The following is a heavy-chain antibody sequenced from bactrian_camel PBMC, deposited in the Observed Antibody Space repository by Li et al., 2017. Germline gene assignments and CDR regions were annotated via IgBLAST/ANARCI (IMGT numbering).Heavy chain of an antibody. CDR3: AAPRARCLGWSTFFGY. V-gene: IGHV3S53*01. CDR2: IEPDGST. J-gene: IGHJ6*01. CDR1: GYTVSRYS. D-gene: IGHD5*01. Sequence: VQLVESGGGLVQPGGSLKLSCTASGYTVSRYSMGWFRQAPGKEREGVAAIEPDGSTSYVDSVKGRFTISRDNAKNTLYLQMNSLKPEDTATYYCAAPRARCLGWSTFFGYLGQGTQVTVS.